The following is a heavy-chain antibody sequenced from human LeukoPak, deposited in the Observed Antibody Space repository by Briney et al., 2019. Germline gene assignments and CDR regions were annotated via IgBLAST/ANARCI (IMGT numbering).Heavy chain of an antibody. J-gene: IGHJ6*04. V-gene: IGHV4-34*01. CDR1: GGSLSSYY. CDR3: ARLPHFGVVISPRLRMDV. D-gene: IGHD3-3*01. CDR2: IGHYDNT. Sequence: SETLSLTCAVNGGSLSSYYWSWVRQPPGKGLEWLGEIGHYDNTNYNPSLKSRVTLSIDTSKNQFSLRLTSVTAADTAVYYCARLPHFGVVISPRLRMDVWGLGTTVTVSS.